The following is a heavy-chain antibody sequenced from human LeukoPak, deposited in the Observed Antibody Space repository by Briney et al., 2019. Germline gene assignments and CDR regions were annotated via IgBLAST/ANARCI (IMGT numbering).Heavy chain of an antibody. Sequence: GGSLRLSCAASGVTVSSNYMNWVRQAPGKGLEWVSVIYSGGSTYYADSVKGRFTISRDNSKNTLYLQMNSLRAEDTAVYYCVREDSYDSSGYFVYWGQGTLVTVTS. CDR2: IYSGGST. D-gene: IGHD3-22*01. V-gene: IGHV3-53*01. CDR3: VREDSYDSSGYFVY. CDR1: GVTVSSNY. J-gene: IGHJ4*02.